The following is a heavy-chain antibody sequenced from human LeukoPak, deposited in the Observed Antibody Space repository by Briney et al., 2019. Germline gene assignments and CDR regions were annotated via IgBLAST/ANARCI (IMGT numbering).Heavy chain of an antibody. CDR1: GGSISSNY. CDR3: ARHLGHGSGSYYNGLAY. D-gene: IGHD3-10*01. J-gene: IGHJ4*02. V-gene: IGHV4-4*07. CDR2: IYTSEST. Sequence: PSETLSLTCTVSGGSISSNYWSWIRQPAGKGLEWIGRIYTSESTNYNPSLKSRVTMSVDTSKNQFSLKLSSVTAADTAVYYCARHLGHGSGSYYNGLAYWGQGTLVTVSS.